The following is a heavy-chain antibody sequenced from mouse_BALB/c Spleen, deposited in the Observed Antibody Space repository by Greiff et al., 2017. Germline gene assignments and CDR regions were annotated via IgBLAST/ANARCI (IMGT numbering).Heavy chain of an antibody. V-gene: IGHV5-17*02. CDR1: GFTFSSFG. D-gene: IGHD1-1*01. Sequence: DVKLVESGGGLVQPGGSRKLSCAASGFTFSSFGMHWVRQAPEKGLEWVAYISSGSSTIYYADTVKGRFTISRDNPKNTLFLQMTSLRSEDTAMYYCARSPLYYGSSPFAYWGQGTLVTVSA. CDR2: ISSGSSTI. CDR3: ARSPLYYGSSPFAY. J-gene: IGHJ3*01.